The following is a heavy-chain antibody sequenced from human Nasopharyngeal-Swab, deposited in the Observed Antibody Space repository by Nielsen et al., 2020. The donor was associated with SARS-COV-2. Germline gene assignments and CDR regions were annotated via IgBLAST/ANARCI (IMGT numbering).Heavy chain of an antibody. D-gene: IGHD3-10*01. CDR1: GFTFSSYS. CDR2: ISSSSSTI. CDR3: ARANLGYYYGSGSYAFDI. Sequence: LSLTCAASGFTFSSYSMNWVRQAPGKGLEWVSYISSSSSTIYYADSVKGRFTISRDNAKNSLYLQMNSLRAEDTAVYYCARANLGYYYGSGSYAFDIWGQGTMVTVSS. V-gene: IGHV3-48*04. J-gene: IGHJ3*02.